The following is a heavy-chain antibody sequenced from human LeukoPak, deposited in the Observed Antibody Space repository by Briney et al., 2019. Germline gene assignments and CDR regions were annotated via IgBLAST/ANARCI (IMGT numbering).Heavy chain of an antibody. J-gene: IGHJ4*02. CDR2: INPNSGGT. CDR3: ARAYSGYDFVDY. CDR1: GYTFTGYY. Sequence: ASVKVSCKASGYTFTGYYMHWVRQAPGQGLECMGWINPNSGGTNYAQKFQGRVTMTRDTSISTAYMELSRLRSDDTAVYYCARAYSGYDFVDYWGQGTLVTVSS. D-gene: IGHD5-12*01. V-gene: IGHV1-2*02.